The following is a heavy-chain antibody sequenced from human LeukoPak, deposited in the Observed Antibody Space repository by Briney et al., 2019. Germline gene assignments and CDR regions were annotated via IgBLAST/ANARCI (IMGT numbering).Heavy chain of an antibody. CDR3: AKEIAAAGILPRYYYGMDV. CDR1: GFTFSSYA. Sequence: GGSLRLSCAASGFTFSSYAMSWVRQAPGKGLEWVSAISGSGGSTYYADSVKGRFTISRDNSKNTLYLQMNSLRAEDTAVYYCAKEIAAAGILPRYYYGMDVWGQGTTVTVSS. D-gene: IGHD6-13*01. V-gene: IGHV3-23*01. J-gene: IGHJ6*02. CDR2: ISGSGGST.